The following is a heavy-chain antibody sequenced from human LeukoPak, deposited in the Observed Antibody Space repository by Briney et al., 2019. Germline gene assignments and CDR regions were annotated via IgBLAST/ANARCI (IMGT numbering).Heavy chain of an antibody. CDR3: ARSTVVTGRYYYYYMDV. Sequence: PGGSLRLSCAASGFTVSSNYMSWVRQAPGKGLEWVSVIYSGGSTYYADSVKGRFTISRDNSKNTLYLQMNSLRAEDTAVYYCARSTVVTGRYYYYYMDVWGQGTTVTVS. CDR1: GFTVSSNY. CDR2: IYSGGST. V-gene: IGHV3-53*01. J-gene: IGHJ6*03. D-gene: IGHD4-23*01.